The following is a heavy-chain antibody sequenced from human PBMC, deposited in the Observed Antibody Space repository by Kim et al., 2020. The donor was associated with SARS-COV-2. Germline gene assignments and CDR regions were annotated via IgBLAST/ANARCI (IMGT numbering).Heavy chain of an antibody. V-gene: IGHV1-2*04. Sequence: ASVKVSCKASGYTFTGYYMHWVRQAPGQGLEWMGWINPNSGGTNYAQKFQVWVTMTRDTSISTAYMELSRLRSDDTAVYYCARGIGITMVRGVYGMDVWGQGTTVTVSS. D-gene: IGHD3-10*01. CDR2: INPNSGGT. CDR3: ARGIGITMVRGVYGMDV. CDR1: GYTFTGYY. J-gene: IGHJ6*02.